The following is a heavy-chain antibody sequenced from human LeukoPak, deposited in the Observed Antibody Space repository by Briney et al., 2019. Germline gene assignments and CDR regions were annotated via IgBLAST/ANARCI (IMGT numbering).Heavy chain of an antibody. CDR3: ARGPRLERHGMDV. CDR1: GFSVSRNY. J-gene: IGHJ6*02. Sequence: PGGSLRLSCAASGFSVSRNYMTWVRQAPGEGLEWVSLIYSGGSTSYADSVKGRFTISRDSSKNTLYLQMNSLRAEDTAVYFCARGPRLERHGMDVWGQGTTVTVSS. D-gene: IGHD1-1*01. V-gene: IGHV3-66*01. CDR2: IYSGGST.